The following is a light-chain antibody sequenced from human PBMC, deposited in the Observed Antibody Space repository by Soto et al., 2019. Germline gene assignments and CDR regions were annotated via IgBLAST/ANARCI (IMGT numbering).Light chain of an antibody. CDR2: EVT. J-gene: IGLJ1*01. CDR1: SSDVGGYKY. Sequence: LTQPASESGSPGQSITISCAGSSSDVGGYKYVSWYQQLPGNAPKLIIFEVTIRPSGVSNRFSGSKSGNTASLTISGLQAEDEADYYCSSYSSSSISYVFGTGTKVTVL. CDR3: SSYSSSSISYV. V-gene: IGLV2-14*01.